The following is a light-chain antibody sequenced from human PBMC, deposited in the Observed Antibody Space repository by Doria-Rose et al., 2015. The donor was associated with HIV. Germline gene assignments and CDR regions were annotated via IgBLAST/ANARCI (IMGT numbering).Light chain of an antibody. Sequence: TQSPGTLSLSPGERATLSCRASQSFSSTYLAWYQQKPGQALSLLIYDGSARATGISDRVSASGSVTDVTRTSNRLEPEDFALYYCHQYGTSWTFVQGTKVEI. CDR1: QSFSSTY. CDR3: HQYGTSWT. CDR2: DGS. V-gene: IGKV3-20*01. J-gene: IGKJ1*01.